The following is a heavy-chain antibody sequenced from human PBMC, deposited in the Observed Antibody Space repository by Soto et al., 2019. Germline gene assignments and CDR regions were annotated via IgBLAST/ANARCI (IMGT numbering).Heavy chain of an antibody. J-gene: IGHJ4*02. CDR3: ARYGDRFDY. Sequence: SETLSLTCTVSGGSISSYYWSWIRQPPGKGLEWIGYIYYSGSTNYNPSLKSRVTISVYTSKNQFSLKLSSVTAADTAVYYCARYGDRFDYWGQGTLVTVSS. D-gene: IGHD4-17*01. CDR1: GGSISSYY. V-gene: IGHV4-59*01. CDR2: IYYSGST.